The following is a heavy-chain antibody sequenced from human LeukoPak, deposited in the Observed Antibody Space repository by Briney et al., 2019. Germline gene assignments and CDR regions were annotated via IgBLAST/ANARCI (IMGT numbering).Heavy chain of an antibody. CDR3: ARDDRGSYSTNAIDY. D-gene: IGHD1-26*01. CDR1: GFTFSSYW. J-gene: IGHJ4*02. V-gene: IGHV3-33*08. CDR2: IWYDGSSQ. Sequence: GGSLRLSCAASGFTFSSYWMSWVRQAPGKGLEWVTVIWYDGSSQYYADTVKGRFTISRDNSNNTLFLQMNSLRAEDTAVYYCARDDRGSYSTNAIDYWGQGTLVTVSS.